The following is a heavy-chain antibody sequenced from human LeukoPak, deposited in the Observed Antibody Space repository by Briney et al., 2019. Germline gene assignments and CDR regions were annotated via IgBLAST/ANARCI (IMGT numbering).Heavy chain of an antibody. CDR3: ARGYSSSRYYYFDY. Sequence: PSETLSLTCAVSGGSISSSNWWSWVRQPPGKGLEWIGEIYHSGSTNYNPSLKSRVTISVDKSKNQFSLKLSPVTAADTAVYYCARGYSSSRYYYFDYWGQGTLVTVSS. D-gene: IGHD6-13*01. CDR2: IYHSGST. CDR1: GGSISSSNW. J-gene: IGHJ4*02. V-gene: IGHV4-4*02.